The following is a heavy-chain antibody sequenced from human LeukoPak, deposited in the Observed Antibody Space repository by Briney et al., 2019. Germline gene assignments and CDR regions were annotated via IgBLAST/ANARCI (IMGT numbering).Heavy chain of an antibody. CDR3: ARDAVSTVTAGGIDY. V-gene: IGHV1-69*04. Sequence: SVKVSCKASGGTFSSYTISWVRQAPGQGLEWMGRIIPILGIANYAQKFQGRVTITADKSTSTAYMELRSLRSDDTAVYYCARDAVSTVTAGGIDYWGQGTLVTVSS. CDR2: IIPILGIA. J-gene: IGHJ4*02. CDR1: GGTFSSYT. D-gene: IGHD2-21*02.